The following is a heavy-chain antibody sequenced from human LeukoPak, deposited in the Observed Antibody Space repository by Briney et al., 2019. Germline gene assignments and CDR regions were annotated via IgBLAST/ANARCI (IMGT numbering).Heavy chain of an antibody. CDR1: GGSISSYY. D-gene: IGHD2-2*01. V-gene: IGHV4-4*07. Sequence: SETLSLTRTVSGGSISSYYWSWIRQPAGKGPEWIGRIYSSGSTNYNPSLKSRVTMSVDTSKNQFSLKLSSVTAADTAVYYCARGQYHLLYWYFDLWGRGTLVTVSS. CDR2: IYSSGST. J-gene: IGHJ2*01. CDR3: ARGQYHLLYWYFDL.